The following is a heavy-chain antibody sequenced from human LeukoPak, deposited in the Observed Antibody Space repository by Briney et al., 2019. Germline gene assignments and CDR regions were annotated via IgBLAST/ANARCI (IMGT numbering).Heavy chain of an antibody. Sequence: GGSLRLSCAASGFTFSSYGMHWVRQAPGKGLEWVAVIWYYGRNKYYAHSVKGRSTISSDNSKNTLYLHMNSLRAEETAVYYCARDTYYYDSSGYNIWGQGTMVTVSS. J-gene: IGHJ3*02. CDR2: IWYYGRNK. CDR3: ARDTYYYDSSGYNI. V-gene: IGHV3-33*01. CDR1: GFTFSSYG. D-gene: IGHD3-22*01.